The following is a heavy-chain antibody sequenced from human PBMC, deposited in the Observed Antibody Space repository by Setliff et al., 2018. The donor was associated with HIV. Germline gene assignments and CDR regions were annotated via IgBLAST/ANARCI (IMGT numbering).Heavy chain of an antibody. CDR2: ITHSGST. CDR1: GGSFINYY. D-gene: IGHD2-2*01. Sequence: SETLSLTCAVYGGSFINYYWSWIRQSPGKRLEWIGEITHSGSTNDNPSLKSRVTISEDTSKNQFSLKLTSVTAADTAVYYCARGPVVVIPAPRWRWFDPWGRGTLVTVSS. V-gene: IGHV4-34*01. J-gene: IGHJ5*02. CDR3: ARGPVVVIPAPRWRWFDP.